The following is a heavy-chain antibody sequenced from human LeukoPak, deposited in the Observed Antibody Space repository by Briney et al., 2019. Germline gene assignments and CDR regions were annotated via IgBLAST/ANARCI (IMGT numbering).Heavy chain of an antibody. J-gene: IGHJ4*02. Sequence: GGSLRLSCVASGFTFSNYWMSWVRQAPGKGLEWVSNIKLDGSEEYYVDSVKGRFTISRDNAKNSLYLQMNSLRAEDTAVYYCAGDRWGNDYWGQGTLVTVSS. CDR2: IKLDGSEE. CDR3: AGDRWGNDY. V-gene: IGHV3-7*05. CDR1: GFTFSNYW. D-gene: IGHD3-16*01.